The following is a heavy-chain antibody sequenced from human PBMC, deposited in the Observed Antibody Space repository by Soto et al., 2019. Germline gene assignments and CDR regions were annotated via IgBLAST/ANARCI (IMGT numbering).Heavy chain of an antibody. Sequence: QVQLVQSGAEVRQPASSVKVSCKTSEGTFSSYAISWVRQAPGHGLEWMGGIVPIVDTSTYAQKFQGRVTITADESTSTVYMELSSLRSDDTAVYYCVRVVAIPGYPDNWGQGTLVTVSS. J-gene: IGHJ4*02. CDR3: VRVVAIPGYPDN. D-gene: IGHD5-12*01. V-gene: IGHV1-69*12. CDR2: IVPIVDTS. CDR1: EGTFSSYA.